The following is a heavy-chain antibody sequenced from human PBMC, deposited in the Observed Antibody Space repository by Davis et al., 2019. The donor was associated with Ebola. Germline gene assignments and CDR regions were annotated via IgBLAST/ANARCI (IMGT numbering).Heavy chain of an antibody. D-gene: IGHD4-11*01. CDR3: ATQGGYSNGGHFGF. J-gene: IGHJ4*02. V-gene: IGHV3-30*04. Sequence: PGGSLSLSCVVSGFTLRNSAMVWVRQAPGKGLQWVASVSFDGSNKFYADSVIGRFTISRDDPKDTLYLQMSSLRVDDTAVYYCATQGGYSNGGHFGFWGRGTLVTVSS. CDR1: GFTLRNSA. CDR2: VSFDGSNK.